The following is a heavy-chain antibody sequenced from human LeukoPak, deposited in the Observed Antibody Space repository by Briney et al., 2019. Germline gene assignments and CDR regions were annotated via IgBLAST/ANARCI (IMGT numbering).Heavy chain of an antibody. D-gene: IGHD3-16*01. CDR1: GFTFSDYY. Sequence: GSLRLSCAASGFTFSDYYMSWIRQAPGKGLEWVSYISSSGSTIYYADSVKGRFTISRDNAKNSLYLQMNSLRAEDTAVYYCARNMGEKHYYYYGMDVWGQGTTVTVSS. CDR2: ISSSGSTI. CDR3: ARNMGEKHYYYYGMDV. J-gene: IGHJ6*02. V-gene: IGHV3-11*01.